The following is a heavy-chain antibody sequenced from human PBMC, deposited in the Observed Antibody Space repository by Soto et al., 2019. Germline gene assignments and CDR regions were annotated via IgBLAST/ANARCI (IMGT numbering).Heavy chain of an antibody. J-gene: IGHJ6*03. Sequence: GGSLRLSCAASGFTFSSYWMSWVRQAPGKGLEWVANIKQDGSEKYYVDSVKGRFTISRDNAKNSLYLQMNSLRAEDTAVYYCARALVDYYYYMDVWGKGTTVTVSS. D-gene: IGHD2-15*01. CDR1: GFTFSSYW. CDR3: ARALVDYYYYMDV. V-gene: IGHV3-7*01. CDR2: IKQDGSEK.